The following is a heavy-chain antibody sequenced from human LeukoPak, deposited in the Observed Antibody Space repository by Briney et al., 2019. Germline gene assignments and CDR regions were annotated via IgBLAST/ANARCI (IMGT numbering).Heavy chain of an antibody. J-gene: IGHJ5*02. CDR3: ARGRFGKFDP. Sequence: SETPSLTCAVYGGSFSGYYWSWIRQPPGKGLEWIGEINHSGSTNYNPSLKSRVTISVDTSKNQFSLKLSSVTAADTAVYYCARGRFGKFDPWGQGTLVTVSS. D-gene: IGHD3-10*01. V-gene: IGHV4-34*01. CDR1: GGSFSGYY. CDR2: INHSGST.